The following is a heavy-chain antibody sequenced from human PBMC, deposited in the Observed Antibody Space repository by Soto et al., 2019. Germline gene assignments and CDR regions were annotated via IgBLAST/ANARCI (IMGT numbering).Heavy chain of an antibody. CDR1: GYTFTGYY. CDR3: ARAHIVVVPAAMFHYYYGMDV. D-gene: IGHD2-2*01. CDR2: INPNSGGT. Sequence: ASVKVSCKASGYTFTGYYMHWVRQAPGQGLEWMGWINPNSGGTNYAQKFQGRVTMTRDTSISTAYMELSRLRSDDTAVYYCARAHIVVVPAAMFHYYYGMDVWGQGTTVTVS. J-gene: IGHJ6*02. V-gene: IGHV1-2*02.